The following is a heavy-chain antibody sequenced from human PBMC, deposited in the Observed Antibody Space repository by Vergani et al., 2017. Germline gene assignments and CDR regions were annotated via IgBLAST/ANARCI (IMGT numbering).Heavy chain of an antibody. Sequence: QVQLQESGPGLVKPSQTLSLTCTVSGGSISSGSYHWSWIRQPAGKGLEWIGRIYTSGSTNYNPSLKSRVTISVDTSKNQFSLKLSSVTAADTAVYYCARDPVTMVLGDQHWGQGTLVTVSS. CDR1: GGSISSGSYH. V-gene: IGHV4-61*02. J-gene: IGHJ1*01. CDR2: IYTSGST. CDR3: ARDPVTMVLGDQH. D-gene: IGHD3-10*01.